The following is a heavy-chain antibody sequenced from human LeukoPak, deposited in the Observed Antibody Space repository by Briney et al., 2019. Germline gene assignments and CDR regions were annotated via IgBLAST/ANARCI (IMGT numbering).Heavy chain of an antibody. CDR2: ISGSGIST. J-gene: IGHJ4*02. Sequence: GGSLRLSCAASGFTFYSHAMTWVRQAPGKGLEWVASISGSGISTYYADSVKGRFTISRDKAGDTVSLEMNSLRAEDTAVYYCAKDRIAVTGILCDYWGQGTLVTVSS. CDR3: AKDRIAVTGILCDY. CDR1: GFTFYSHA. V-gene: IGHV3-23*01. D-gene: IGHD6-19*01.